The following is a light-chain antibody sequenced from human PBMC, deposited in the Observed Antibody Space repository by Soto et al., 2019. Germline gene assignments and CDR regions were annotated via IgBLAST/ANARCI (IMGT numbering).Light chain of an antibody. V-gene: IGKV3-20*01. CDR3: QQYGSSPIT. Sequence: EIVLTQSPGTLSLSPGVRATLSCKASQSVSSTYFACYQQIPGQAPRHLIDATSSRATGDPDRFSGSGSGTDYTLTISRPEPEDVAVDYCQQYGSSPITFDGGTKVEIK. J-gene: IGKJ4*01. CDR1: QSVSSTY. CDR2: ATS.